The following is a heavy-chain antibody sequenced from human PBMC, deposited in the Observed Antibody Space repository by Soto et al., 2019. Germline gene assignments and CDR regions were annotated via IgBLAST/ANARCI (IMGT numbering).Heavy chain of an antibody. CDR3: ARVGGCSSTSCYKYFQH. D-gene: IGHD2-2*02. V-gene: IGHV1-69*13. CDR1: GGTFSSYA. J-gene: IGHJ1*01. Sequence: ASVKVSCKASGGTFSSYAISWVRQAPGQGLEWMGGIIPIFGTANYAQKFQGRVTITADESTSTAYMELSSLRSEDTAVYYCARVGGCSSTSCYKYFQHWGQGTLVTVSS. CDR2: IIPIFGTA.